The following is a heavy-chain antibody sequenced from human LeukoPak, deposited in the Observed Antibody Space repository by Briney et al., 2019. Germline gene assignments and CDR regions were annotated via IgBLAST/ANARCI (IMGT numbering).Heavy chain of an antibody. CDR1: GGSNSSGDYY. D-gene: IGHD4-17*01. Sequence: SQTLSLTCTVSGGSNSSGDYYWSWIRQPLGKGLEWIGYIYYSGSTYYNPSLKSRVTISVDTSKNQFSLKLSSVTAANTAVYYCVCGDYDYYYGMDVWGQGTTVTVSS. CDR2: IYYSGST. J-gene: IGHJ6*02. CDR3: VCGDYDYYYGMDV. V-gene: IGHV4-30-4*01.